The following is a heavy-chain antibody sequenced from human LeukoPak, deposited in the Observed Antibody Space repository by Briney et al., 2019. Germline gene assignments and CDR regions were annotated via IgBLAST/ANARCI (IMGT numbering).Heavy chain of an antibody. CDR2: IYTSGST. CDR1: GGSISSYY. V-gene: IGHV4-4*07. D-gene: IGHD2-2*03. J-gene: IGHJ4*02. CDR3: AREGVMDIVVVPAHYFDY. Sequence: PSETLSLTCTVSGGSISSYYWSWIRQPAGKGLEWIGRIYTSGSTNYNPSLKSRVTMSVDTSKNQFSLKLSSVTAADTAVYYCAREGVMDIVVVPAHYFDYWGRGTLVTVSS.